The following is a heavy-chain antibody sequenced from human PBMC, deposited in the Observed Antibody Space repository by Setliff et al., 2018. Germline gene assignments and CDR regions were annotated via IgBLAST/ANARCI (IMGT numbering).Heavy chain of an antibody. V-gene: IGHV4-39*01. CDR1: GGSISTDHYY. CDR2: IDYTGNT. Sequence: LSLTCTASGGSISTDHYYWGWIRQPPGKGLEWIGSIDYTGNTWHNPSLKSRVTISVDTSKNQFSLNLSSVTAADTAVYYCAAPGGGSYRFWGQGTLVTV. CDR3: AAPGGGSYRF. J-gene: IGHJ4*02. D-gene: IGHD1-26*01.